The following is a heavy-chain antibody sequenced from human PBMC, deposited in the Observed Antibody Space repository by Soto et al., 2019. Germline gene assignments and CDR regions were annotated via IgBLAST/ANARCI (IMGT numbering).Heavy chain of an antibody. CDR1: SGSISSSNW. D-gene: IGHD6-13*01. CDR2: IYHSGST. Sequence: SETLSLTCAVSSGSISSSNWWSWVRQPPGKGLEWIGEIYHSGSTNYNPSLKSRVTISVDKSKNQFSLKLSSVTAADTAVYYCARNRGRDSSSWPNDAFDIWGQGTMVTVSS. CDR3: ARNRGRDSSSWPNDAFDI. J-gene: IGHJ3*02. V-gene: IGHV4-4*02.